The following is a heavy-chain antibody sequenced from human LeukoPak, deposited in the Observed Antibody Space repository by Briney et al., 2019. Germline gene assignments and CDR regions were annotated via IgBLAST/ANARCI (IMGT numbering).Heavy chain of an antibody. V-gene: IGHV1-2*02. Sequence: ASVKVSCKASGYTFTGYYMHWVRQAPGQGLEWMGWINPNSGGTNYAQKFQGRVTMTRDTSISTAYMELSRLGSDDTAVYYCALSSGYYYYYGMDVWGQGTTVTVSS. D-gene: IGHD6-19*01. CDR2: INPNSGGT. J-gene: IGHJ6*02. CDR1: GYTFTGYY. CDR3: ALSSGYYYYYGMDV.